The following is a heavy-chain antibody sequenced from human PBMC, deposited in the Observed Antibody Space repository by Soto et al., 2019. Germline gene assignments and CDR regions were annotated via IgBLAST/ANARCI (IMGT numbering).Heavy chain of an antibody. CDR1: GFTFSSYA. CDR3: ASRRYYGMDV. CDR2: ISYDGSNK. J-gene: IGHJ6*02. V-gene: IGHV3-30-3*01. Sequence: QVQLVESGGGVVQPGRSLRLSCAASGFTFSSYAMHWVRQAPGKGLEWAAVISYDGSNKYYADSVKGRFTISRDNSKNTLYLQMNSLRAEDTAVYYCASRRYYGMDVWGQGTTVTVSS.